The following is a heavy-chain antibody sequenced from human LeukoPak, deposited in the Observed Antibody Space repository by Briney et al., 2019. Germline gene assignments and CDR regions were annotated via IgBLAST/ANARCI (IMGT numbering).Heavy chain of an antibody. J-gene: IGHJ4*02. V-gene: IGHV4-59*01. D-gene: IGHD3-22*01. CDR1: GGSISGYY. Sequence: PSETLSLTCTVSGGSISGYYWSWIRQPPGKGLEWIGYIYYSGSTNYNPSLTSRVTISVETSKNQFSLKLRSVTDADTAVYYCARGVTRSSGLGFNYWGQGTLVTVSS. CDR3: ARGVTRSSGLGFNY. CDR2: IYYSGST.